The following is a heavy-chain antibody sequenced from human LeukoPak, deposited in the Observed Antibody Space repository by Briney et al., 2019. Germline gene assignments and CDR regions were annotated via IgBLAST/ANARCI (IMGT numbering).Heavy chain of an antibody. CDR1: GFTFSHSW. V-gene: IGHV3-7*01. Sequence: GGSLRRSCVSSGFTFSHSWMKWVRQAPGKGLEWVASINEDGSGKFSVGSVKDRITISRDNTRNSLDLQVNSLTVEDTAIYYCARDDGDVWGTGTTVTVSS. CDR2: INEDGSGK. J-gene: IGHJ6*04. CDR3: ARDDGDV.